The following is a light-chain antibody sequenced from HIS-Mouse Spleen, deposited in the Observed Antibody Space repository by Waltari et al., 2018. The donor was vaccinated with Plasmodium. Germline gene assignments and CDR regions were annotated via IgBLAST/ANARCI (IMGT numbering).Light chain of an antibody. V-gene: IGLV3-21*02. CDR2: DDS. CDR1: NIGSKS. Sequence: SYVLTQPPSVSVAPGQTARITCGGNNIGSKSVHWYQRKPGQAPVLGVYDDSDRPSGIPARFSGSNSGNTATVTISRVEAGDEADYYCQVWDSSSDHYVFGTGTQVTVV. J-gene: IGLJ1*01. CDR3: QVWDSSSDHYV.